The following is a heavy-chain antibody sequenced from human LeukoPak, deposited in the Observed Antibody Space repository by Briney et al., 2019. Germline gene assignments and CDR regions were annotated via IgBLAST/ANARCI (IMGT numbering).Heavy chain of an antibody. D-gene: IGHD6-13*01. CDR2: IWYDGSKK. CDR1: GFTFSTFG. CDR3: AREFGAGTLRTEFDY. J-gene: IGHJ4*02. Sequence: GRSLRLSCAASGFTFSTFGMHWVRQAPGKGLEWVALIWYDGSKKYYADSVKGRFTVSRDNSKNTLYLQMNSLRVEDTAVYYCAREFGAGTLRTEFDYWGQGTLVTVSS. V-gene: IGHV3-33*01.